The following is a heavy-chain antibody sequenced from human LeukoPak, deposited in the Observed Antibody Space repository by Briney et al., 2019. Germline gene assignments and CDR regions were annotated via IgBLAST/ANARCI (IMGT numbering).Heavy chain of an antibody. J-gene: IGHJ4*02. CDR2: IRQDGNKI. Sequence: GGSLRLSCAASGFIFSTYWMSWVRQAPGKGLEWVANIRQDGNKIYYVDSVKGRFTISRDNAKNSLYLQMNSLRAEDTAVYYCARARREVVPAAINFDCWGQGTLVTVSS. D-gene: IGHD2-2*02. CDR3: ARARREVVPAAINFDC. CDR1: GFIFSTYW. V-gene: IGHV3-7*01.